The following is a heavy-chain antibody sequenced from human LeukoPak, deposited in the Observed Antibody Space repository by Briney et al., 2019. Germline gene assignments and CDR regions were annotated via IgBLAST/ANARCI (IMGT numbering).Heavy chain of an antibody. V-gene: IGHV3-53*01. Sequence: AGSLSLSCAVSGFTVSINFMRWVRQVEGGWREWVSAIYSIGSTYYADAVKGRFTISRANSKNTLYLQMNSLRAEDTAVYYCARDRDYGGFDYWGQGTLVTVSS. CDR3: ARDRDYGGFDY. J-gene: IGHJ4*02. CDR2: IYSIGST. D-gene: IGHD4-23*01. CDR1: GFTVSINF.